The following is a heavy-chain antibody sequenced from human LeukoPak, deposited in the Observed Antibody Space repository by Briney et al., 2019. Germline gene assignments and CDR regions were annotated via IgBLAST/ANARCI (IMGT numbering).Heavy chain of an antibody. CDR3: ARERPYYYDSSGYYSGAFDI. CDR1: GFTVSSNY. Sequence: GGSLRLSCAASGFTVSSNYMSWVRQAPGKGLEWVSVIYSGGSTYYADSVKGRSTISRDNSKNTLYLQMNSLRAEDTAVYYCARERPYYYDSSGYYSGAFDIWGQGTMVTVSS. CDR2: IYSGGST. D-gene: IGHD3-22*01. J-gene: IGHJ3*02. V-gene: IGHV3-53*01.